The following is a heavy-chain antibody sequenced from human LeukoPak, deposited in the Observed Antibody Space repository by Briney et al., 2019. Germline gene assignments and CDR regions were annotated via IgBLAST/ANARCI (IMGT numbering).Heavy chain of an antibody. CDR1: GFTFSSYG. V-gene: IGHV3-30*02. CDR2: IRYDGSNK. D-gene: IGHD3-10*01. CDR3: AKDSITMVRGVITKWFDP. Sequence: GGSLRLSCAASGFTFSSYGMHWARQAPGKGLEWVAFIRYDGSNKYYADSVKGRFTISRDNSKNTLYLQMNSLRAEDTAVYYCAKDSITMVRGVITKWFDPWGQGTLVTVSS. J-gene: IGHJ5*02.